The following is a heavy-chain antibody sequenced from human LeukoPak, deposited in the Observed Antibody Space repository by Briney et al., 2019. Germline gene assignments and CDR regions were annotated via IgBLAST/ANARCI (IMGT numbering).Heavy chain of an antibody. J-gene: IGHJ4*02. CDR3: TTVLSSNRYNLCDY. CDR1: TLIFNNYW. Sequence: GGSERLPCTAWTLIFNNYWMLWVPHAPGKALMCVSHISPGGSTTLYADSVKDRLTIHRDNAKDTLYLQRSSRGAEDTAVYYCTTVLSSNRYNLCDYWGQGTLVSVSS. D-gene: IGHD6-13*01. V-gene: IGHV3-74*03. CDR2: ISPGGSTT.